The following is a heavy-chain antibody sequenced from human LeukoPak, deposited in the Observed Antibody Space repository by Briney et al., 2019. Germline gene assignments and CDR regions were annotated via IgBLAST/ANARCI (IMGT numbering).Heavy chain of an antibody. Sequence: SETLSLTCAVYGGSFSGYYWSWIRQPPGKGLEWIGEINHSGSTNYNPSLKSRVTISVDTSKNQFSLKLSSVTAADTAVYYCARLQGDSTAIFDYWGQGILVSVSS. V-gene: IGHV4-34*01. D-gene: IGHD2-21*01. CDR1: GGSFSGYY. CDR3: ARLQGDSTAIFDY. J-gene: IGHJ4*02. CDR2: INHSGST.